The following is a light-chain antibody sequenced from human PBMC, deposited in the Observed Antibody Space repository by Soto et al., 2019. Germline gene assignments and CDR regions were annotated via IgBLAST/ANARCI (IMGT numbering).Light chain of an antibody. CDR1: NIGSKS. J-gene: IGLJ2*01. Sequence: YELTQPPSVSVAPGQTARITCGGNNIGSKSVHWYQQKPGQAPVLVVYDDGDRPSGIPERFSGSNSGNTATLTISRVEAGDEADYYCQVWDSTNDHVLFGGGTKVTVL. V-gene: IGLV3-21*02. CDR2: DDG. CDR3: QVWDSTNDHVL.